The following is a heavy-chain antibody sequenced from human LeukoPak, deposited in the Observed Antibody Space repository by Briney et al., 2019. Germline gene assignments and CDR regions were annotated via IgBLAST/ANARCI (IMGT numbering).Heavy chain of an antibody. CDR2: INPDGGST. CDR1: GYTFTSYW. V-gene: IGHV1-46*01. D-gene: IGHD6-13*01. J-gene: IGHJ4*02. CDR3: ARAPRNSSTMLDY. Sequence: GASVKVSCKASGYTFTSYWIQWVQQAPGQGLEWMGLINPDGGSTAYAHRFQGRVTMTRDTSTSTVYMDFSSLRSEDTALYYCARAPRNSSTMLDYWGQGTLVTVSS.